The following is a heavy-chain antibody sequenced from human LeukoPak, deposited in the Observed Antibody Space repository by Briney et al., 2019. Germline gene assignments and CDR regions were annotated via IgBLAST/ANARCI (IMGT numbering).Heavy chain of an antibody. CDR1: GFTFSSYS. V-gene: IGHV3-23*01. CDR2: ISGSGGST. D-gene: IGHD2-21*02. J-gene: IGHJ4*02. Sequence: GGSLRLSCAASGFTFSSYSMNWVRQAPGKGLEWVSAISGSGGSTYYADSVKGRFTISRDNSKNTLYLQMNSLRAEDTAVYYCAKGLVYCGGDCYSTYFDYWGQGTLVTVSS. CDR3: AKGLVYCGGDCYSTYFDY.